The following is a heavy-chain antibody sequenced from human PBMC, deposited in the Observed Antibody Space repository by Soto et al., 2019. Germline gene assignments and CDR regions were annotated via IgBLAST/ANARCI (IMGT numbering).Heavy chain of an antibody. J-gene: IGHJ4*02. CDR3: ARQGSNSDFDF. V-gene: IGHV1-2*02. Sequence: QVQLVQSGAEVKKPGASVKVSCKASGYTFTGFYIHWVRQAPGQGLEWVGWINPNNGGTNYAQKLQAGVTMTRDTSITTAYMELSRLTSDDTALYFCARQGSNSDFDFWGQGTLVTVSS. CDR2: INPNNGGT. CDR1: GYTFTGFY. D-gene: IGHD2-8*01.